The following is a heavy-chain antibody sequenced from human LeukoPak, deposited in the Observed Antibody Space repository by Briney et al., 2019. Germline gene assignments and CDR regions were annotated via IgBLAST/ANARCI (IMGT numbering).Heavy chain of an antibody. Sequence: GGSLRLSCAASGFTFSSYAMSWVRQAPGKGLEWVSAISGSGGSTYYADSVKGRFTISRDNAKNSLYLQMNSLRAEDTAVYYCASMSDSSGYYTGYWGQGTLVTVSS. V-gene: IGHV3-23*01. CDR2: ISGSGGST. CDR3: ASMSDSSGYYTGY. J-gene: IGHJ4*02. CDR1: GFTFSSYA. D-gene: IGHD3-22*01.